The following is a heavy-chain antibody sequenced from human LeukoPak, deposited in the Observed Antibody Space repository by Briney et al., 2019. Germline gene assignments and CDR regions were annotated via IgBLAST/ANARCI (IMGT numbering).Heavy chain of an antibody. CDR3: AKDPYYGSGPPDYFDY. Sequence: PGGSLRLSCAASGFTFSSYAMHWVRQAPGKGLEWEAVISYDGSNKYYADSVKGRFTISRDNSKNTLYLQMNSLRAEDTAVYYCAKDPYYGSGPPDYFDYWGQGTLATVSS. J-gene: IGHJ4*02. CDR2: ISYDGSNK. D-gene: IGHD3-10*01. CDR1: GFTFSSYA. V-gene: IGHV3-30*04.